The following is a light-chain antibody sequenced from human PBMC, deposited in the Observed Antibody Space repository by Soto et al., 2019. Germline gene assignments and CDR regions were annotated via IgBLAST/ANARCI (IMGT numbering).Light chain of an antibody. CDR3: CSYAGTSTHTV. CDR2: EVS. CDR1: SSDVGSYHL. Sequence: QSVLTQPASVSGSPGQSITISCTGTSSDVGSYHLVSWYQQHPGKAPKLMISEVSKRPSGISDRFSGSQSGSTDSLTISGLHAEDEADYYCCSYAGTSTHTVFGGGTQLPVL. J-gene: IGLJ7*01. V-gene: IGLV2-23*02.